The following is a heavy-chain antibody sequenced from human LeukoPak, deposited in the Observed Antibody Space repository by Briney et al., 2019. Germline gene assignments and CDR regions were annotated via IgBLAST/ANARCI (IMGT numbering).Heavy chain of an antibody. CDR1: GFTFDTHA. CDR2: MSGHGHNV. CDR3: AKVRGMIVASYFFDY. V-gene: IGHV3-23*01. J-gene: IGHJ4*02. Sequence: PGGSLRLSCAVSGFTFDTHAMSWVRQAPGKGREWISTMSGHGHNVYYADSVKGRFTISRDNSKNTLYLHMNSLRAEDTAIYYCAKVRGMIVASYFFDYWGQGALVTVSS. D-gene: IGHD3-10*01.